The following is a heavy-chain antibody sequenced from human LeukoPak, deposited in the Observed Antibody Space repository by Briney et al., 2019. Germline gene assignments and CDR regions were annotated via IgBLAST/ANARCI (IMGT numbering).Heavy chain of an antibody. D-gene: IGHD2-2*01. CDR1: GYTFTGYY. CDR2: VNPNNGVP. V-gene: IGHV1-2*06. CDR3: AREVGYSSSYYGRFDP. J-gene: IGHJ5*02. Sequence: ASVKVSCKASGYTFTGYYMHWVRQAPGQGLEWMGRVNPNNGVPNYVQKFQGRVTMTRDTAISTFYMELSSLRSDDTAVYFCAREVGYSSSYYGRFDPWGQGTLVIVSS.